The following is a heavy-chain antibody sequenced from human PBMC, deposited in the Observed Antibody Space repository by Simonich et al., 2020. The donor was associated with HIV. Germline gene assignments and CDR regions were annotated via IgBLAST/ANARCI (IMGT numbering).Heavy chain of an antibody. CDR2: INPIGSA. V-gene: IGHV4-34*01. J-gene: IGHJ4*02. Sequence: QVQLQQWVSGLLKPSETLSLTCAVYGGSFSGYHRSWIRQPPGKGLEWIGEINPIGSANYNPSLTSRVTISLHTSKKQFSLKVNSVTAADTAVYYCATSSGGNEYWGQGTLVTVSS. D-gene: IGHD3-10*01. CDR3: ATSSGGNEY. CDR1: GGSFSGYH.